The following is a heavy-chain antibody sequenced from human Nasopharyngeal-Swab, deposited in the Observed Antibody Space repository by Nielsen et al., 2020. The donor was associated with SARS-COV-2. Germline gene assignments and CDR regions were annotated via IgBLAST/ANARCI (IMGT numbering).Heavy chain of an antibody. Sequence: GESLKIPFAASGFIFSGPAMHRVRQASGKGLEWVGRIGDKDHNYATTYGAAVKGRFTISRDDSKNTAFLQMDSLKTEDTALYYCTTDYYFDYWGQGTLVTVSS. CDR1: GFIFSGPA. J-gene: IGHJ4*02. CDR3: TTDYYFDY. CDR2: IGDKDHNYAT. V-gene: IGHV3-73*01.